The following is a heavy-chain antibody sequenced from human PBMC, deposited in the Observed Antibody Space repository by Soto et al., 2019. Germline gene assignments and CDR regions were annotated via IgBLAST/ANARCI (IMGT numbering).Heavy chain of an antibody. Sequence: ASVKVSFKASGYTFTGYYMHWVRQAPGQGLEWMGWINPNSGGTNYAQKFQGWVTMTRDTSISTAYMELSRLRSDDTAVYYCARASSGWDYYYMDVWGKGTTVTVSS. CDR3: ARASSGWDYYYMDV. D-gene: IGHD6-19*01. V-gene: IGHV1-2*04. CDR1: GYTFTGYY. J-gene: IGHJ6*03. CDR2: INPNSGGT.